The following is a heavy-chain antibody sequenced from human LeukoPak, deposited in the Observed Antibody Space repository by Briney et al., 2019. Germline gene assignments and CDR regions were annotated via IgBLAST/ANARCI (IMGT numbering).Heavy chain of an antibody. J-gene: IGHJ6*02. D-gene: IGHD2-2*01. CDR2: ISSSSSYI. V-gene: IGHV3-21*01. CDR1: GFTFSSYS. CDR3: AREDIVVVPAAAYYYYGMDV. Sequence: GGSLRLSCAASGFTFSSYSMNWVRQAPGKGLEWVSSISSSSSYIYYADSVKGRFTISGDNAKNSLYLQMNSLRAEDTAVYYCAREDIVVVPAAAYYYYGMDVWGQGTTVTVSS.